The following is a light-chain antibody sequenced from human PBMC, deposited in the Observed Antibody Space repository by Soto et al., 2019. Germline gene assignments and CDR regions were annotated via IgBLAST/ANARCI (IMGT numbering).Light chain of an antibody. V-gene: IGKV1-5*01. J-gene: IGKJ1*01. CDR2: DAS. Sequence: DIQMTQSPSTLSASVGDRVTITGRASQSISSWLAWYQQKPGKAPKLLIYDASSLESGVPSSFSGSGSGTEFTLTISSLQPSDFPTYYCQQYNSYPWTFGQGTKVEIK. CDR1: QSISSW. CDR3: QQYNSYPWT.